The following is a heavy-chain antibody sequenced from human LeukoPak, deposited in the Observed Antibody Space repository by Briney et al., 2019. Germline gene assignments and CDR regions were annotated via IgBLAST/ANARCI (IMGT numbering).Heavy chain of an antibody. V-gene: IGHV4-59*08. CDR3: ARHKSSGSYPLDY. Sequence: KPSETLSLTCTVSGGSISTYFWSWIRQPPGKGLEWIGHIYFSGSTNYNPSLESRVTISVDTSENQFSLTLSSVTAADTAVYYCARHKSSGSYPLDYWGQGILVTVSS. CDR2: IYFSGST. J-gene: IGHJ4*02. CDR1: GGSISTYF. D-gene: IGHD3-22*01.